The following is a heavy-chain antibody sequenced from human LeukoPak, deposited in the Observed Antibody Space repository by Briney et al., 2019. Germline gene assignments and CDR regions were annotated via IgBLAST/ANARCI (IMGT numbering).Heavy chain of an antibody. D-gene: IGHD6-6*01. CDR1: GYTFTGYY. CDR3: ARYSSSSRRLDY. Sequence: ASVKVSCKASGYTFTGYYMHWVRQAPGQGLEWMGWIDPNSGGTNYAQKFQGRVTMTRDTSISTAYMELSRLRSDDTAVYYCARYSSSSRRLDYWGQGTLVTVSS. CDR2: IDPNSGGT. V-gene: IGHV1-2*02. J-gene: IGHJ4*02.